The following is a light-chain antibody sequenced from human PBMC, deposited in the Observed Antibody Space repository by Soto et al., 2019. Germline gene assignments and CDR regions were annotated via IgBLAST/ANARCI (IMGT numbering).Light chain of an antibody. Sequence: NFMLTQPHSVSESPGKTLSISCTRSSGSIANNYVQWYQQRPGSAPTTVIYENNQRLSGVPDRFSGSTDGSSNSASLTISGLQTEDEADYYCCSYACSSTPYVFGTGTKLTVL. J-gene: IGLJ1*01. V-gene: IGLV6-57*04. CDR3: CSYACSSTPYV. CDR1: SGSIANNY. CDR2: ENN.